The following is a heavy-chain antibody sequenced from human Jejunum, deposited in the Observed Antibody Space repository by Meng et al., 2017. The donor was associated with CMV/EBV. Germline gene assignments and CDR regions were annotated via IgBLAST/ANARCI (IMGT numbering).Heavy chain of an antibody. CDR2: ISGRSSSI. V-gene: IGHV3-11*01. J-gene: IGHJ1*01. Sequence: FTFSDYYMTWIRQAPGKGLECLAYISGRSSSIFYTDSVKGRFTISRDNAKSSLYLEMNNVKVEDTAVYYCARSTLEIIDSSGHSHWGQGTLVTVSS. D-gene: IGHD3-22*01. CDR1: FTFSDYY. CDR3: ARSTLEIIDSSGHSH.